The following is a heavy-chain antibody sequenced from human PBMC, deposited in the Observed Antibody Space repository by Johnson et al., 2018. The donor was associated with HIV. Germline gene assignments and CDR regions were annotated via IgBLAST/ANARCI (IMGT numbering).Heavy chain of an antibody. D-gene: IGHD2-2*01. J-gene: IGHJ3*01. CDR3: ANSLAFGEYQLVCDAFDV. CDR2: ISWNSGSI. Sequence: VQLVESGGGLIQPGGSLRLSCAASGFTVSSNYMSWVRQAPGKGLEWVSGISWNSGSIDYAASVKARFTISSDNAKNSLYLQINSLRAEDTALYYCANSLAFGEYQLVCDAFDVWGQGTMVTVSS. V-gene: IGHV3-9*01. CDR1: GFTVSSNY.